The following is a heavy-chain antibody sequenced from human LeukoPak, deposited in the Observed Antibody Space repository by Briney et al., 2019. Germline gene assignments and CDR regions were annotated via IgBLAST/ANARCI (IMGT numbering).Heavy chain of an antibody. V-gene: IGHV3-48*02. D-gene: IGHD3-3*01. CDR3: ARGYDFDY. J-gene: IGHJ4*02. CDR1: GFTFSRYS. Sequence: GESLRLSCAASGFTFSRYSMNWVRQAPGKGLEWVSYISSSSSTIYYADSVKGRFTISRDNAKNSVYLQMNSLRDEDTAVYYCARGYDFDYWGQGTLVTVSS. CDR2: ISSSSSTI.